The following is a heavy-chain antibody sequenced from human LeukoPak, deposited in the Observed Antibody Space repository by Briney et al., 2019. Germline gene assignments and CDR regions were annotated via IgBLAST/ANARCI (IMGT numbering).Heavy chain of an antibody. CDR1: GFTISNAW. CDR2: IKSKTDGGTT. Sequence: GGSLRLSCAASGFTISNAWMSWVRQAPGKGLEWVGRIKSKTDGGTTDYAAPVKDRFTISRDDSKTTLYLQVNSLKTEDTAVYYCTTDRMVRGVITAYHYYGMDVWGQGTTVTVSS. CDR3: TTDRMVRGVITAYHYYGMDV. J-gene: IGHJ6*02. D-gene: IGHD3-10*01. V-gene: IGHV3-15*01.